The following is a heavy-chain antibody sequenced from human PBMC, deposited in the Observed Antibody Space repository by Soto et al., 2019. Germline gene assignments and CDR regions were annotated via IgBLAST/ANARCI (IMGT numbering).Heavy chain of an antibody. CDR3: AREDPGVANNFYYYGMDV. V-gene: IGHV1-18*04. Sequence: GASVKVSCKASGYTFTSYGISWVRQAPGQGLEWMGWISAYNGNTNYAQKLQGRVTMTTDTSTSTAYMELRSLRSDDTAVYYCAREDPGVANNFYYYGMDVWGQGTTVNVS. D-gene: IGHD5-12*01. CDR2: ISAYNGNT. CDR1: GYTFTSYG. J-gene: IGHJ6*02.